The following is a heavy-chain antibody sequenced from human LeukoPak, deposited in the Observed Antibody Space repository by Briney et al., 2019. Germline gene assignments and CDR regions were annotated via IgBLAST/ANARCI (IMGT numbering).Heavy chain of an antibody. Sequence: KPSETLSLTCAVSGGSISSGGYSWSWIRQPPGKGLEWIGYIYHSGSTYYNPSLKSRLTISVDTSKNQFSLKLSSVTAADTAVYYCARHRPDYSNYACAFDIWGQGTMLTVSS. CDR1: GGSISSGGYS. CDR3: ARHRPDYSNYACAFDI. V-gene: IGHV4-30-2*01. CDR2: IYHSGST. D-gene: IGHD4-11*01. J-gene: IGHJ3*02.